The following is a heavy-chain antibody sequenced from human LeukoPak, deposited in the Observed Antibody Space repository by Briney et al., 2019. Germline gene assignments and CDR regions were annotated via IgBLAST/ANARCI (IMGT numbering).Heavy chain of an antibody. CDR2: INPSGGST. J-gene: IGHJ4*02. V-gene: IGHV1-46*01. D-gene: IGHD6-19*01. Sequence: ASVKVSCKASGGTFSSYAISWVRQAPGQGLEWMGIINPSGGSTSYAQKFQGRVTMTRDTSTSTVYMELSSLRSEDTAVYYCARANSRGWYGYWGQGTLVTVSS. CDR1: GGTFSSYA. CDR3: ARANSRGWYGY.